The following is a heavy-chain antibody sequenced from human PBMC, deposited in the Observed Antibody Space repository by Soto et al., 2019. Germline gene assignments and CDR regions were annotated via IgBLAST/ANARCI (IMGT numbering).Heavy chain of an antibody. V-gene: IGHV3-15*07. CDR3: TADLTAFIPQVDS. D-gene: IGHD3-9*01. J-gene: IGHJ4*02. CDR2: IKSQNDGGTT. Sequence: GWCLRLSGSAGGLTLSRAWFNRVRQAPGKGLEWVGRIKSQNDGGTTDYAAPVRDRFTISKDDSKNTLYLQMNSLKTEDTGVYFCTADLTAFIPQVDSWGQGT. CDR1: GLTLSRAW.